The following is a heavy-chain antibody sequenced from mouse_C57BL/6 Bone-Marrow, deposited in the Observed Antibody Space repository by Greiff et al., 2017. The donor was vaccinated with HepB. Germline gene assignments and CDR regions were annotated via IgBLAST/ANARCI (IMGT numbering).Heavy chain of an antibody. D-gene: IGHD2-3*01. Sequence: QVQLQQPGAELVKPGASVKLSCKASGYTFTSYWMHWVKQRPGQGLEWIGMIHPNSGSTNYNEKFKSKATLTVDKSSSTAYMQLSSLTSADSAVDYCARGWLLPYYAMDYGVQGTSVTVSA. V-gene: IGHV1-64*01. CDR1: GYTFTSYW. CDR3: ARGWLLPYYAMDY. J-gene: IGHJ4*01. CDR2: IHPNSGST.